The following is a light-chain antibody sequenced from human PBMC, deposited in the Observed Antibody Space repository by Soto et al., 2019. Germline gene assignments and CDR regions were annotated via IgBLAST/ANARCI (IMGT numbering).Light chain of an antibody. CDR3: CSSAGSSLYV. Sequence: QSALTQPASVAGSPGQSIAISCTGTSSDVGTYDLVSWYHQHPGKAPKLMIYEGTKRPSGVSNRFSGSKSANTASLTISGLQPEDEADYYCCSSAGSSLYVFGSGTKLTVL. V-gene: IGLV2-23*01. CDR2: EGT. CDR1: SSDVGTYDL. J-gene: IGLJ1*01.